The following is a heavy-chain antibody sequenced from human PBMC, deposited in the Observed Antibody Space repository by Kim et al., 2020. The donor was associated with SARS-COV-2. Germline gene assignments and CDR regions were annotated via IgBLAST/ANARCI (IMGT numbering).Heavy chain of an antibody. D-gene: IGHD2-21*02. V-gene: IGHV3-21*01. CDR3: ASSYCGGDCYSAPYFDY. CDR2: ISSSSSYI. Sequence: GGSLRLSCAASGFTFSSYSMNWVRQAPGKGLEWVSSISSSSSYIYYADSVKGRFTISRDNAKNSLYLQMNSLRAEDTAVYYCASSYCGGDCYSAPYFDYWGQRTLVTVSS. J-gene: IGHJ4*02. CDR1: GFTFSSYS.